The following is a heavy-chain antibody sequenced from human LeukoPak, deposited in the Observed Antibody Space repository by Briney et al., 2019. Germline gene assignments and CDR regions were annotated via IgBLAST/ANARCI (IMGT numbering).Heavy chain of an antibody. V-gene: IGHV4-30-2*01. J-gene: IGHJ4*02. CDR3: ARDFIAQSPIPGY. CDR1: GDSISSSGSS. CDR2: IYHSGGT. Sequence: PSETLSLTCAVSGDSISSSGSSWSWIRQPPGKGLEWIGYIYHSGGTYYNPSLKSRVTISLDRSKNQFSLELTSVTAADTAVYYCARDFIAQSPIPGYWGQGTLVSASS. D-gene: IGHD6-13*01.